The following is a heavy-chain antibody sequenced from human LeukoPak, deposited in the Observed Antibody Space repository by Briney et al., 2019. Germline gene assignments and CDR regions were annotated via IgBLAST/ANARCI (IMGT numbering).Heavy chain of an antibody. D-gene: IGHD3-3*02. J-gene: IGHJ4*02. CDR1: GFTFSSYA. Sequence: GGSLRLSCTASGFTFSSYAMSWVRQAPGKGLEGVSGVTKSGGGTEPADSVKGRVSISRDNSKNTLYLQMNSLRAEDTALYYCAKLSRIGNVDYWGQGTLVTVSS. CDR3: AKLSRIGNVDY. CDR2: VTKSGGGT. V-gene: IGHV3-23*01.